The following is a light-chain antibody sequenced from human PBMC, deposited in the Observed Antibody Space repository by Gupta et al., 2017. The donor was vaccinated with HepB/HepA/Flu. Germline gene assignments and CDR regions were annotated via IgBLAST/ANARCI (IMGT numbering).Light chain of an antibody. CDR2: GAS. J-gene: IGKJ4*01. V-gene: IGKV3-15*01. CDR3: QQYNDWPLT. Sequence: EIVMTQSLATLSVSPGERATLSCRASQSISSSYLAWYQQKPGQAPRLLIYGASTRATGIPARFSGSGSGTEFTLTISSLQSEDFAVYYCQQYNDWPLTVGGGTKVEIK. CDR1: QSISSSY.